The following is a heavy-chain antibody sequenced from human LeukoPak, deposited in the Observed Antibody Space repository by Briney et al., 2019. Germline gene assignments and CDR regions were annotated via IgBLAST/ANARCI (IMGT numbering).Heavy chain of an antibody. D-gene: IGHD1-20*01. J-gene: IGHJ5*01. Sequence: GGSLRLSCAASGFTFTNAWMNWVRQTPGKGLEWVGRIKSKADGETIDYAAPAKGRFTFSRDDSKNMLYLQMNSLKSEDTAVYYCSTLTSRGLSDSWGQGTLVTVSS. V-gene: IGHV3-15*07. CDR3: STLTSRGLSDS. CDR2: IKSKADGETI. CDR1: GFTFTNAW.